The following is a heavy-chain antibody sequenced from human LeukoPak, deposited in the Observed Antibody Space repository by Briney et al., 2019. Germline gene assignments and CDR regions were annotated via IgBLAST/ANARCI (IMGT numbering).Heavy chain of an antibody. CDR3: ARDSYGDCVNDAFDI. CDR1: GYTFIGHY. CDR2: FSPKTGGS. V-gene: IGHV1-2*02. D-gene: IGHD4-17*01. J-gene: IGHJ3*02. Sequence: ASVKVSCKTSGYTFIGHYMHWVRQAPGHGLEWMGWFSPKTGGSHFAQKFQGRVTMTRDTSISTAYMELSRLRSDDTAVYYCARDSYGDCVNDAFDIWGQGTMVTVSS.